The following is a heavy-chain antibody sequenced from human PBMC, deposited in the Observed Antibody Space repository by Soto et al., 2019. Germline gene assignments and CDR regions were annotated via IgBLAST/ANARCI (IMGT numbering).Heavy chain of an antibody. CDR1: GYSFTSYW. CDR3: ARLYYYYDSSGYYPDY. Sequence: GESLKISCKGSGYSFTSYWISWVRQMPGKGLEWMGRIDPSDSYTNYSPSFQGHVTISADKSISTAYLQWSSLKASDTAMYYCARLYYYYDSSGYYPDYWDQGTLVTVSS. J-gene: IGHJ4*02. D-gene: IGHD3-22*01. CDR2: IDPSDSYT. V-gene: IGHV5-10-1*01.